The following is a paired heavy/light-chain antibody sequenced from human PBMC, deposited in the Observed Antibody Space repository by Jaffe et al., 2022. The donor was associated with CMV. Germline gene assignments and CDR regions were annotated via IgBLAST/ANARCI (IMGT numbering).Heavy chain of an antibody. CDR3: ARRRGSSSYYFDY. Sequence: QVQLVESGGGLVKPGGSLRLSCASSGFTFSDYYMSWIRQAPTKGLEWLSYISSSGTAIYYADSVKGRFSISRDNAKNSLYLQMNSLRAEDTAVYYCARRRGSSSYYFDYWGQGTLVTVSS. CDR1: GFTFSDYY. D-gene: IGHD6-6*01. CDR2: ISSSGTAI. V-gene: IGHV3-11*01. J-gene: IGHJ4*02.
Light chain of an antibody. CDR2: QDT. J-gene: IGLJ2*01. V-gene: IGLV3-1*01. Sequence: SYELTQPPSVSVSPGQTASITCSGDKLGDKYACWYQQTPGQSPVLVIYQDTKRPSGIPERFSGSNSGNTATLTISGTQAMDEADYYCQVSDSSTGGVFGGGTKLTVL. CDR1: KLGDKY. CDR3: QVSDSSTGGV.